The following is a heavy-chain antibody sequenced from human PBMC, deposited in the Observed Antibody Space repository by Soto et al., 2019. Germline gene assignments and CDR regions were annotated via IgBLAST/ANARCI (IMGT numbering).Heavy chain of an antibody. J-gene: IGHJ4*02. CDR3: ARDLVTGTTGY. CDR2: IIPIFGTA. V-gene: IGHV1-69*12. CDR1: GGTFSSYA. D-gene: IGHD1-7*01. Sequence: QVQLVQSGAEVKKPGSSVKVSCKASGGTFSSYAISWVRQAPGQGLEWLGGIIPIFGTANYAQKFQGRVTFTADESTSTAYMAMSSMSSEDTAVYYCARDLVTGTTGYWGQGTLVTVSS.